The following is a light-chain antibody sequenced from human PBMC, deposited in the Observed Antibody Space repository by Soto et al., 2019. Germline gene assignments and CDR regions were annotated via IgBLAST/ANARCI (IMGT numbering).Light chain of an antibody. CDR2: GAS. CDR1: QSVSSSY. Sequence: EIVFTQSPGPLSLSPGERATLSCRASQSVSSSYLAWYQQKPGQAPRLIIYGASSRATGIPDRFSGSGSGTDCTLTISRLEPEDFAVYYCQQYGSSPITFCQGTRLEIK. V-gene: IGKV3-20*01. CDR3: QQYGSSPIT. J-gene: IGKJ5*01.